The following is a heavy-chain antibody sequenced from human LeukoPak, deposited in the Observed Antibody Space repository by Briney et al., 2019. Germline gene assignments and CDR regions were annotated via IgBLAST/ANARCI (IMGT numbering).Heavy chain of an antibody. CDR3: ARDRAWGTYYYDSSGYYYS. CDR2: ITTSSSYI. CDR1: GFTFSSYY. J-gene: IGHJ4*02. Sequence: GGSLRLSCAASGFTFSSYYMNWVRQAPGKGLEWVSSITTSSSYIYYADSVKGRFTISRDNAKNSLYLQMNSLRAEDTAVYYCARDRAWGTYYYDSSGYYYSWGQGTLVTVSS. D-gene: IGHD3-22*01. V-gene: IGHV3-21*01.